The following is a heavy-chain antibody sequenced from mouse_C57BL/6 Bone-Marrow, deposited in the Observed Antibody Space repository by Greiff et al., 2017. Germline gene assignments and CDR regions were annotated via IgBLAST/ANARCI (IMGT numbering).Heavy chain of an antibody. CDR2: IYPGNSDT. CDR3: TRLNDYDVYWYFDV. D-gene: IGHD2-4*01. V-gene: IGHV1-5*01. CDR1: GYTFTSYW. J-gene: IGHJ1*03. Sequence: VQLQQSGTVLARPGASVKMSCKTSGYTFTSYWMHWVKQRPGQGLEWIGAIYPGNSDTSYNQKFKGKAKLTAVTSASTAYMELSSLTNEDSAVYYVTRLNDYDVYWYFDVWGTGTTVTVSS.